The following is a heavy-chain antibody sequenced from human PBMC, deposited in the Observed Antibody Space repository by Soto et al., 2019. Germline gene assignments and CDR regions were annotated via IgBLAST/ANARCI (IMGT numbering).Heavy chain of an antibody. Sequence: SETLSLTCTVSGGSISSYYWSWIRQPTGKGLEWIWYIYYSGSTNYNPSLKSRVTISVDTSKNQFSLKLSSVTAADTAVYYCARDRKDYYDSSGYYYGPLWYFDLWGRGTLVTVSS. D-gene: IGHD3-22*01. CDR2: IYYSGST. J-gene: IGHJ2*01. CDR3: ARDRKDYYDSSGYYYGPLWYFDL. CDR1: GGSISSYY. V-gene: IGHV4-59*01.